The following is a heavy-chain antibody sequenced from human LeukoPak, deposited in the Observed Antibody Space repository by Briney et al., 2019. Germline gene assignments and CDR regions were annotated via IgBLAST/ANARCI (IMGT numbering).Heavy chain of an antibody. CDR2: ISYDGSNK. J-gene: IGHJ4*02. V-gene: IGHV3-30*18. CDR1: GFTFSSYG. D-gene: IGHD1-26*01. Sequence: GGSLRLSCAASGFTFSSYGMHWVRQAPGKGLEWVAVISYDGSNKYYADSVKGRFTISRDNSKNTLYLQMNSLRAEDTAVYYCANKARSGSYPDYWGQGTLVTVSS. CDR3: ANKARSGSYPDY.